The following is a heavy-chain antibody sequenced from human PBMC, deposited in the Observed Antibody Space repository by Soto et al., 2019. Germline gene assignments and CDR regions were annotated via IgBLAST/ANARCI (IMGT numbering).Heavy chain of an antibody. CDR3: ASTTVVGLTDYYYGMDV. CDR1: GYSFTSYW. J-gene: IGHJ6*02. Sequence: PGESLKISCKGSGYSFTSYWIGWVRQMPGKGLEWMGIIYPGDSDTRYSPSFQGQVTISADKSISTAYLQWSSLKASDTAMYYCASTTVVGLTDYYYGMDVWGQGTTVTVSS. CDR2: IYPGDSDT. D-gene: IGHD6-19*01. V-gene: IGHV5-51*01.